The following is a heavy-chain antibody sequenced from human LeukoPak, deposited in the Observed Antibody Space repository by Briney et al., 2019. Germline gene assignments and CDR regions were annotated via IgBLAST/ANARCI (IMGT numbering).Heavy chain of an antibody. CDR1: GFTVSNNH. D-gene: IGHD3-3*01. CDR3: AKDHREWSLDYFDN. J-gene: IGHJ4*02. V-gene: IGHV3-30*02. CDR2: IRYDGSNK. Sequence: GGSLRLSCAASGFTVSNNHMNWVRQAPGKGLEWVAFIRYDGSNKYYADSVKGRFTISRDNSKNTLYLQMNSLRAEDTAVYYCAKDHREWSLDYFDNWGQGTLVTVSS.